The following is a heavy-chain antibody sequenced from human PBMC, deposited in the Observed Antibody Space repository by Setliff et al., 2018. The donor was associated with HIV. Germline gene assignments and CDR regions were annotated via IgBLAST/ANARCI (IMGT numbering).Heavy chain of an antibody. CDR3: ASPTAIPH. CDR1: GGTFSTHA. V-gene: IGHV1-69*05. J-gene: IGHJ4*02. D-gene: IGHD2-21*02. Sequence: SVKVSCKASGGTFSTHAINWVRQAPGQGLEWMGGIIPIFGTTHYAQKFQGRVTITTDESTNTAYMGLSSLRPEDTAVYYCASPTAIPHWGQGTLVTVSS. CDR2: IIPIFGTT.